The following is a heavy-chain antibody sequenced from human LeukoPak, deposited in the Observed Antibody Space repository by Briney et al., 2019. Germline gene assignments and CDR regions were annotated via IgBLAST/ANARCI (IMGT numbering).Heavy chain of an antibody. V-gene: IGHV5-51*01. CDR1: GYSFTSYW. CDR2: IYPGDSDT. D-gene: IGHD2-2*02. CDR3: ARLALSYCSSTSCYRENWFDP. Sequence: GESLKISCKGSGYSFTSYWIGWVRQMPGKGLEWMGIIYPGDSDTRYSPSFQGQVTISADKFISTAYLQWSSLKASDTAMYYCARLALSYCSSTSCYRENWFDPWGQGTLVTVSS. J-gene: IGHJ5*02.